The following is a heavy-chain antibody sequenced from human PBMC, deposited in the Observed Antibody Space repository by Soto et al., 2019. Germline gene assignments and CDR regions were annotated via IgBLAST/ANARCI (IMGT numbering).Heavy chain of an antibody. Sequence: SETLSLTCIVSGGSLSSSNWCWAWIRQPHGKGLEWIGSAFSSGSTYYNPSLKSRVTTSADTSKNQFSLKGNSVSAADTAVFFLVRVRGGLIERFYSCSQRIRVSLS. CDR3: VRVRGGLIERFYS. CDR2: AFSSGST. J-gene: IGHJ5*01. V-gene: IGHV4-39*01. D-gene: IGHD2-15*01. CDR1: GGSLSSSNWC.